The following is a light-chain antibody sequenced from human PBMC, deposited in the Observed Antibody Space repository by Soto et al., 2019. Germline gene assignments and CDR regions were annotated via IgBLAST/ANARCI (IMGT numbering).Light chain of an antibody. CDR2: EVS. CDR3: SSYTSSTTLVV. J-gene: IGLJ2*01. CDR1: SSDVGKYNY. V-gene: IGLV2-14*01. Sequence: QSALTQPASVSGSPGQPITISCTGTSSDVGKYNYVSWYQQHAGKAPKLMIYEVSNRPSGVSDRFSGSKSGNTASLTISGLQAEDEADYFCSSYTSSTTLVVFGGGTQLTVL.